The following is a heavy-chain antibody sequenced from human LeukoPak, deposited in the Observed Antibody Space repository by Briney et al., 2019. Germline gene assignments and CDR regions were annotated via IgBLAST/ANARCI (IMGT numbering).Heavy chain of an antibody. V-gene: IGHV4-59*01. CDR3: ARDYGGNLDY. CDR2: IYYSGST. D-gene: IGHD4-23*01. J-gene: IGHJ4*02. CDR1: GGSISSYY. Sequence: MASETLSLTCTVSGGSISSYYWSWIRQPPGKGLEWIGYIYYSGSTSYNPSLKSRVTISVDTSKNQFSLKLSSVTAADTAVYYCARDYGGNLDYWGQGTLVTVSS.